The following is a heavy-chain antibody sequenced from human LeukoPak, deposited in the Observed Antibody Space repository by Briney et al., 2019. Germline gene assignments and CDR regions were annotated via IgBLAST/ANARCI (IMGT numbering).Heavy chain of an antibody. Sequence: GGSLRLSCAASGFTFSSYDMQWVRQATGKGLEWVLAIGTAGDTYYPGSVKGRFTISRENAKNSLYLQMNSLRAGDTAVYYCARGFDYGGAFDIWGQGTMVTVSS. D-gene: IGHD4-17*01. CDR2: IGTAGDT. CDR3: ARGFDYGGAFDI. V-gene: IGHV3-13*01. CDR1: GFTFSSYD. J-gene: IGHJ3*02.